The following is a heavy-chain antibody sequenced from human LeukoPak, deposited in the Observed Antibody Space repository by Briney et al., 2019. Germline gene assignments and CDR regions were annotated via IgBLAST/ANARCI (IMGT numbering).Heavy chain of an antibody. J-gene: IGHJ3*01. CDR3: ARGRVVTPSST. CDR2: IYYSGST. Sequence: PSETLSLTCTVSGGSISSYYWSWIRQPPGKGLEWIGYIYYSGSTYYNPSLKSRVTISVDTSKNQFSLKLSSVTAADTAVYYCARGRVVTPSSTWGQGTMVTVSS. CDR1: GGSISSYY. D-gene: IGHD4-23*01. V-gene: IGHV4-59*08.